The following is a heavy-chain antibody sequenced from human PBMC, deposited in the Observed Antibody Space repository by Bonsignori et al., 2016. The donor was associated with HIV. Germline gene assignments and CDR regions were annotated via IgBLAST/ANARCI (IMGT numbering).Heavy chain of an antibody. CDR2: INPNNGGT. V-gene: IGHV1-2*02. D-gene: IGHD3/OR15-3a*01. J-gene: IGHJ1*01. CDR1: GYTFTDYY. Sequence: QVQLVQSGAEVKKPGASVKVSCKASGYTFTDYYLHWVRQVPGQGLEWMGWINPNNGGTNYAQKFQGRVTMTRDTSISTAYMELSRLTSDDTAVYYCARDGIPGDWDPLGDWGQG. CDR3: ARDGIPGDWDPLGD.